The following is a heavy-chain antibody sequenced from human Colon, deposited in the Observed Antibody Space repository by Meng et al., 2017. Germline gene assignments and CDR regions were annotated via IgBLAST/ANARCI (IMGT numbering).Heavy chain of an antibody. CDR2: TYYRSKYYN. D-gene: IGHD3-10*02. V-gene: IGHV6-1*01. CDR3: ARDWGDVRGGFDF. CDR1: RDRVSSHSAA. J-gene: IGHJ4*02. Sequence: QVQLQHSGPGLVKPSRTPSLTCAISRDRVSSHSAAWNWIRQSPSRGLEWLGRTYYRSKYYNDYALSVKSRITINPDTSKNQFSLQLNSVTPEDTAIYYCARDWGDVRGGFDFWGQGTLVTVSS.